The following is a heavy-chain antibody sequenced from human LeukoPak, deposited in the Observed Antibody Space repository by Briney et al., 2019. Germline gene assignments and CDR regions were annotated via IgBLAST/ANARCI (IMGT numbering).Heavy chain of an antibody. CDR3: ATPSFSSGWDRAFDY. D-gene: IGHD6-19*01. CDR2: FDPEDGET. V-gene: IGHV1-24*01. J-gene: IGHJ4*02. Sequence: ASVRVSCKVSGYTLAELSMHWVRQAPGKGLEWMGGFDPEDGETIYAQKFQGRVTMTEDTSTDTAYMELSSLRSEDTAVYYCATPSFSSGWDRAFDYWGQGTLVTVSS. CDR1: GYTLAELS.